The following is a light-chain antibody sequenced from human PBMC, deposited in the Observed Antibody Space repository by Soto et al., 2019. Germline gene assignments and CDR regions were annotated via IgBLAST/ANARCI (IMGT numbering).Light chain of an antibody. V-gene: IGKV3-15*01. CDR3: QQYNNWPPWT. J-gene: IGKJ1*01. Sequence: EIVMTQSPATLSVSPGERATLSCRASQSVSSNLAWYQQKPGQAPRLLIYGASTRATGIPARFSGSGSGTEFIFTISSLQSEDFSVYDCQQYNNWPPWTFGQVTKVEIK. CDR1: QSVSSN. CDR2: GAS.